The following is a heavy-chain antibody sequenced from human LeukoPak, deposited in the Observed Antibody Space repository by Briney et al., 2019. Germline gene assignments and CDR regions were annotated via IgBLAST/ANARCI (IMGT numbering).Heavy chain of an antibody. J-gene: IGHJ4*02. D-gene: IGHD2-2*01. CDR2: IRYDGSNK. CDR3: AKDFPVYCSSTSCPLDY. CDR1: GFTFSSYG. Sequence: GGALRLSCAASGFTFSSYGMHWVRQAPGKGLEGVAFIRYDGSNKCYADSVKGRFTISRDNSKNTLYLQMNSLRAEDTAVYYCAKDFPVYCSSTSCPLDYWGQGTLVTVSS. V-gene: IGHV3-30*02.